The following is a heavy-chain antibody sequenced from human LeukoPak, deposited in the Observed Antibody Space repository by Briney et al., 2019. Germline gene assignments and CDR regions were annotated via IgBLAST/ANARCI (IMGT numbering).Heavy chain of an antibody. J-gene: IGHJ4*02. CDR1: GGSFSGYY. CDR2: INHSGST. V-gene: IGHV4-34*01. CDR3: ARRFYDSSGYPEHFDY. Sequence: SETLSLTCAVYGGSFSGYYWSWIRQPPGKGLEWIGEINHSGSTNYNPSLKSRVTISVDTSKNQFSLKLSSVTAADTAVYYCARRFYDSSGYPEHFDYWGQGTLATVSS. D-gene: IGHD3-22*01.